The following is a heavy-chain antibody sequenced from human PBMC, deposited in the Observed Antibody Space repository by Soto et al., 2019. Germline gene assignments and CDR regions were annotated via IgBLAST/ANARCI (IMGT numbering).Heavy chain of an antibody. V-gene: IGHV3-74*01. D-gene: IGHD3-22*01. CDR2: INSDGSST. CDR3: AKAVIPNRYYFDY. CDR1: GFTFSSYW. Sequence: EVQLVESGGGLVQPGGSLSLSCAASGFTFSSYWMHWVRQAPGKGLVWVSRINSDGSSTSYADSVKGRFTISRDNAKNTLYLQMSSLRAEDTAVYYCAKAVIPNRYYFDYWGQGTLVTVSS. J-gene: IGHJ4*02.